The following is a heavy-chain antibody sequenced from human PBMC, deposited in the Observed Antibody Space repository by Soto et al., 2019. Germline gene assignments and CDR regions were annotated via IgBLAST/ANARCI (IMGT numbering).Heavy chain of an antibody. CDR1: GGSISSGGYY. D-gene: IGHD2-15*01. CDR2: IYYSGST. V-gene: IGHV4-31*03. J-gene: IGHJ5*02. CDR3: ARVNPGAGGDP. Sequence: QVQLQESGPGLVKPSQTLSLTCTVSGGSISSGGYYWSWIRQHPGKGLEWIGYIYYSGSTYYNPSLKSRVPISGDPSKILFSQRLTSGRPADPAVYYCARVNPGAGGDPWGQGTLVTVPS.